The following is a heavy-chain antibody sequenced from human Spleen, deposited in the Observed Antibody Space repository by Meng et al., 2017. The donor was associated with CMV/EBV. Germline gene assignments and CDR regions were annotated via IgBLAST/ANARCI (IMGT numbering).Heavy chain of an antibody. V-gene: IGHV3-23*01. CDR2: ISGSGSGDST. J-gene: IGHJ6*02. D-gene: IGHD2-2*02. Sequence: GGSLRLSCAASGFTFSSYAMNWVRQAPGKGLEWVSVISGSGSGDSTFYADSVKGRFTISRDNSKNTLYLQMSSLRAEDTAIYYCAKGALDCSSTACYTKTAGYYYGLDVWGQGTTVTVSS. CDR3: AKGALDCSSTACYTKTAGYYYGLDV. CDR1: GFTFSSYA.